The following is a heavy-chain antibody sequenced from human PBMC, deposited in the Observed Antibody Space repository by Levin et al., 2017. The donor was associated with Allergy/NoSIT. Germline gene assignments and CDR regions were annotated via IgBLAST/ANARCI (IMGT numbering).Heavy chain of an antibody. J-gene: IGHJ6*03. D-gene: IGHD3-10*01. CDR1: GGSISSYY. V-gene: IGHV4-59*01. CDR3: ARGLVRGVITPDYYYYDYYMDV. Sequence: SQTLSLTCTVSGGSISSYYWSWIRQPPGKGLEWIGYIYYSGSTNYNPSLKSRVTISVDTSKNQFSLKLSSVTAADTAVYYCARGLVRGVITPDYYYYDYYMDVWGKGTTVTVSS. CDR2: IYYSGST.